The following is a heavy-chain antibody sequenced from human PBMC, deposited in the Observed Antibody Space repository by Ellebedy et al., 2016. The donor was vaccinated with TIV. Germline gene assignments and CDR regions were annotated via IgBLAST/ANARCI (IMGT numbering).Heavy chain of an antibody. Sequence: PGGSLRLSCAASGFTFSSYAMQWVRQAPGKGLEWVAAVSSDGSNKYYTDSVKGRFTISRDNAKNSLYLQMNSLRAEDTAVYYCARDPRPNYYYYYGMDVWGQGTTVTVSS. CDR3: ARDPRPNYYYYYGMDV. V-gene: IGHV3-30-3*01. CDR2: VSSDGSNK. J-gene: IGHJ6*02. CDR1: GFTFSSYA.